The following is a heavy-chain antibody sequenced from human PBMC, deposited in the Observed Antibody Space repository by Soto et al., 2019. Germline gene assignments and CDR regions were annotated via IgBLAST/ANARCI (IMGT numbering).Heavy chain of an antibody. CDR1: GFSFSNYA. J-gene: IGHJ6*04. V-gene: IGHV3-30-3*01. Sequence: HPGGSLRLSCAASGFSFSNYAMHWVRQAPGKGLEWVAVISYDGSNKYYADSVKGRFTISRDNSKNTLYLQMNSLRAEDTAVYYWAREVGGGYYYCMGVWGKCTTVTVSS. D-gene: IGHD3-10*01. CDR2: ISYDGSNK. CDR3: AREVGGGYYYCMGV.